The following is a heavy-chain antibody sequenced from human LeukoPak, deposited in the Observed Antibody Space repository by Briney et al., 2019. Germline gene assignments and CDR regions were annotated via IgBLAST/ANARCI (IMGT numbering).Heavy chain of an antibody. Sequence: PGGSLRLSCAASGFAFSSYSMNWVRQAPGKGLVWVSSISSSSSYIYYADSVKGRFTISRDNAKNSLYLQVNSLRAEDTAVYYCASAFWSGYIDYWGQGTLVTVSS. J-gene: IGHJ4*02. CDR3: ASAFWSGYIDY. D-gene: IGHD3-3*01. CDR2: ISSSSSYI. V-gene: IGHV3-21*01. CDR1: GFAFSSYS.